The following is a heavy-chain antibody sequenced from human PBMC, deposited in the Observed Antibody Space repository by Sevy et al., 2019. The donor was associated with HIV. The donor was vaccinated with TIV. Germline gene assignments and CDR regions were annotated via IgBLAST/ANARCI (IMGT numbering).Heavy chain of an antibody. CDR2: INPNSGDT. J-gene: IGHJ1*01. CDR3: ARGGYGGNSWWEYFQL. D-gene: IGHD4-17*01. V-gene: IGHV1-2*02. CDR1: GYIFTGYY. Sequence: ASVKVSCKASGYIFTGYYMHWVRQAPGQGPEWMGWINPNSGDTNYAQKFQGRVTMTRDTSTTTAYMELSRLRSYDTAGYYCARGGYGGNSWWEYFQLWGQGTLVTVSS.